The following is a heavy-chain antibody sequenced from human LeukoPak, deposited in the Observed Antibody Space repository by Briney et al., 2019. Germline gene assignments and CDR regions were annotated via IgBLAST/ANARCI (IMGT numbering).Heavy chain of an antibody. CDR2: ISGSGGST. J-gene: IGHJ4*02. D-gene: IGHD6-13*01. CDR3: ARIGSTAAAGPNNY. CDR1: GFTFSSYA. V-gene: IGHV3-23*01. Sequence: GGSLRLSCAASGFTFSSYAMSWVRQAPGKGLEWVSAISGSGGSTYYADSVKGRFTISRDNSKDTLYLQMNSLRTEDTAVYYCARIGSTAAAGPNNYWGQGTLVTVSS.